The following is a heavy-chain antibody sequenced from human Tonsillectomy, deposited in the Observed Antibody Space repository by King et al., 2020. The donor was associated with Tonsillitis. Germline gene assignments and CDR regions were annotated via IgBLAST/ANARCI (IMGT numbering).Heavy chain of an antibody. CDR3: AKSRPGSSWYGGDY. CDR2: ISYGGDIE. J-gene: IGHJ4*02. D-gene: IGHD6-13*01. CDR1: GFTFSSYG. Sequence: VQLVESGGGVVQPGRSLRLSCAASGFTFSSYGMHWVRQAPGKGLEWMAVISYGGDIEYYADSVKGRFTISRDNSKNTLYLEMNSLRTEDMAVYYCAKSRPGSSWYGGDYWGQGTRVTVSS. V-gene: IGHV3-30*18.